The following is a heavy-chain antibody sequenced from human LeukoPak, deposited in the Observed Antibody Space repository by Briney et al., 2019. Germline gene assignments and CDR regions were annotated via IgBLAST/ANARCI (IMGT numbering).Heavy chain of an antibody. CDR3: ARNAVAGTRSNWFDP. J-gene: IGHJ5*02. D-gene: IGHD6-19*01. Sequence: GGSLGLSCAASGFTFSSYAMHWVRQAPGKGLEWVAVISYDGSNKYYADSVKGRFTISRDNSKNTLYLQMNSLRAEDTAVYYCARNAVAGTRSNWFDPWGQGTLVTVSS. CDR1: GFTFSSYA. CDR2: ISYDGSNK. V-gene: IGHV3-30*01.